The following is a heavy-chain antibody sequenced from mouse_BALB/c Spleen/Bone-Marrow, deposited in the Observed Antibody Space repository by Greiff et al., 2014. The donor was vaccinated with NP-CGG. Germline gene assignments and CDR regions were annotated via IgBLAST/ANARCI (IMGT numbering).Heavy chain of an antibody. CDR3: VRRDSSGYWFAY. V-gene: IGHV10-1*02. J-gene: IGHJ3*01. Sequence: EVQRVESGGGLVQPKGSLKLSCAASGFTFNTYAMSWVRQAPGKGLEWVARIRSKSNNYATYYADSVKDRFTISRDDSQSMLYLQMNNLKTEDTAMYYCVRRDSSGYWFAYWGQGTLVTVSA. D-gene: IGHD3-2*01. CDR1: GFTFNTYA. CDR2: IRSKSNNYAT.